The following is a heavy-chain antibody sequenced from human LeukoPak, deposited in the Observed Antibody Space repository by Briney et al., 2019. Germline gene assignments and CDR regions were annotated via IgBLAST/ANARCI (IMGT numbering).Heavy chain of an antibody. CDR2: INHSGST. V-gene: IGHV4-34*01. CDR1: GGSFSGYY. CDR3: ARPRYCTNGVCYRYFQH. J-gene: IGHJ1*01. D-gene: IGHD2-8*01. Sequence: PSETLPLTCAVYGGSFSGYYWSWIRQPPGKGLEWIGEINHSGSTNYNPSLKSRVTISVDTSKNQFSLKLSSVTAADTAVYYCARPRYCTNGVCYRYFQHWGQGTLLTVSS.